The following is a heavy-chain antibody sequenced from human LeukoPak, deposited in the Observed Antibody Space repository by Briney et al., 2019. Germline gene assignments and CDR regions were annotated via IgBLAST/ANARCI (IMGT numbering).Heavy chain of an antibody. J-gene: IGHJ4*02. D-gene: IGHD3-3*01. CDR3: ARDISYDFWSGLYFDC. V-gene: IGHV4-4*07. Sequence: SETLSLTCTVSGGSISSYYWSWIRQPAGKGLEWIGRIYTSGSTNYNPSLKSRVTMSVDTSKNQFSLKLSSVTAADTAVYYCARDISYDFWSGLYFDCWGQGTLVTVSS. CDR2: IYTSGST. CDR1: GGSISSYY.